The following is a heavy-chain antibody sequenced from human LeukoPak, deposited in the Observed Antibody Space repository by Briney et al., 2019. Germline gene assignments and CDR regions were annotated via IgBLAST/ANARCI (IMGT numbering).Heavy chain of an antibody. D-gene: IGHD4-11*01. CDR1: GFTFDDYG. V-gene: IGHV3-20*04. CDR2: INWNGGST. Sequence: PGGSLRLSCAASGFTFDDYGMSWVRQAPGKGLEWVSGINWNGGSTGYADSVKGRFTISRDNAKNSLYLQMNSLRAEDTALYYCSREGSYSNYPGHLYVWGKGTTVTVSS. J-gene: IGHJ6*04. CDR3: SREGSYSNYPGHLYV.